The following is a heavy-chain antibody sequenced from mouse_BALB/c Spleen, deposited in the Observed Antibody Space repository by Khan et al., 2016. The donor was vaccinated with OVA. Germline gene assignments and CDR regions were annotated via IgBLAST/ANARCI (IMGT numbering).Heavy chain of an antibody. D-gene: IGHD1-1*01. CDR1: GYTFSGYW. CDR2: ILPGSGNT. V-gene: IGHV1-9*01. CDR3: ARSRYYGSSYFDY. Sequence: QVQLQQSGAELMKPGASVKISCKATGYTFSGYWIDWLKQRPGHGLEWIGEILPGSGNTKYNEKFKGKATLTADPSSNTAYMQLSSLTSEDSAVYYCARSRYYGSSYFDYWGQGTTFTVSS. J-gene: IGHJ2*01.